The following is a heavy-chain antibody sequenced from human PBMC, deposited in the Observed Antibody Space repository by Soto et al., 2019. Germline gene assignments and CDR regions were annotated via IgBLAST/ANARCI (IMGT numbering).Heavy chain of an antibody. J-gene: IGHJ6*02. D-gene: IGHD3-16*02. CDR1: GGTFSSYA. CDR2: IIPIFGTA. CDR3: AREVHYDYVWGSYRPMGADV. Sequence: QVQLVQSGAEVKKPGSSVKVSCKASGGTFSSYAISWVRQAPGQGLEWMGGIIPIFGTANYAQKFQGRVTITADESTSTAYMELRSLRSEDTAVYYCAREVHYDYVWGSYRPMGADVWGQGTTVTVSS. V-gene: IGHV1-69*12.